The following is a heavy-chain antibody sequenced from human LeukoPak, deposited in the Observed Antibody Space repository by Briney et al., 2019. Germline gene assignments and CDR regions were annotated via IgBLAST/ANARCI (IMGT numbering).Heavy chain of an antibody. CDR1: GFTFSSYA. J-gene: IGHJ4*02. CDR2: ISKDGSNK. V-gene: IGHV3-30-3*01. CDR3: ARTMRGYCTNGVCPYFDY. D-gene: IGHD2-8*01. Sequence: PGGSLRLPCAVSGFTFSSYAMHWVRQAPGKGLEWVAVISKDGSNKYYADSVKGRFTISRDNSKNTLYLQMNSLRAEDTAVYYCARTMRGYCTNGVCPYFDYWGQGTLVTVSS.